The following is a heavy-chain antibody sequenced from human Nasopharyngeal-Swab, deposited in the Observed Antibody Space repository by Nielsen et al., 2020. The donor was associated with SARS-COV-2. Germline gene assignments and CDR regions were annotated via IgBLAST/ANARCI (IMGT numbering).Heavy chain of an antibody. CDR2: ISSDGSST. D-gene: IGHD4-17*01. Sequence: GESLKISCAASGFTFSSYWMHWVRQAPGKGLVWVSRISSDGSSTSYADSVKGRFTISRDNAKNTLYLQMNSLRAEDTAVYYCARDDGPYGDYVYWFDPWGQGTLVTASS. CDR3: ARDDGPYGDYVYWFDP. V-gene: IGHV3-74*01. J-gene: IGHJ5*02. CDR1: GFTFSSYW.